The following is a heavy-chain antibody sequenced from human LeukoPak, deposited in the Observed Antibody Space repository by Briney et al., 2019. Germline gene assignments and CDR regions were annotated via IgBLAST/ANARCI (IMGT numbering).Heavy chain of an antibody. V-gene: IGHV4-39*02. CDR3: AREGGSGSYLEY. Sequence: SETLSLTCAVYGGSFSSSSYYWGWIRQPPGKGLEWIGSIYYSGSTYYNPSLKSRVTISVDTSKNQFSLKLSSVTAADTAVYYCAREGGSGSYLEYWGQGTLVTVSS. CDR2: IYYSGST. CDR1: GGSFSSSSYY. J-gene: IGHJ4*02. D-gene: IGHD3-10*01.